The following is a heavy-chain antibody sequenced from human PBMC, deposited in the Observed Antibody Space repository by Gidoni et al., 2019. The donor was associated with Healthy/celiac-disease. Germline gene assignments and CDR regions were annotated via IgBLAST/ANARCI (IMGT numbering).Heavy chain of an antibody. CDR2: IYSGGST. V-gene: IGHV3-66*02. D-gene: IGHD6-13*01. J-gene: IGHJ4*02. Sequence: EVQLVASGGGLVQPGGSLSLSCAASGFTFRSNYMSWVRQAPGKGLEWVSVIYSGGSTYYADSVKGRFTISRDNSKNTLYLQMNSLRAEDTAVYYCARAPSSSWYSYYFDYWGQGTLVTVSS. CDR3: ARAPSSSWYSYYFDY. CDR1: GFTFRSNY.